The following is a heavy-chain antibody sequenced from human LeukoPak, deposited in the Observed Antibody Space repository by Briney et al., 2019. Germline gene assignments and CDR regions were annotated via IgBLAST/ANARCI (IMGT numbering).Heavy chain of an antibody. CDR1: GFTFSSYA. Sequence: GGSLRLSCAASGFTFSSYATHWVRQAPGKGLEYVSAISSNGGSTYYANSVKGRFTISRDNSKNTLYLQMGSLRAEDMAVYYCARVGYSGSYSDYWGQGTLVTVSS. V-gene: IGHV3-64*01. D-gene: IGHD1-26*01. CDR3: ARVGYSGSYSDY. CDR2: ISSNGGST. J-gene: IGHJ4*02.